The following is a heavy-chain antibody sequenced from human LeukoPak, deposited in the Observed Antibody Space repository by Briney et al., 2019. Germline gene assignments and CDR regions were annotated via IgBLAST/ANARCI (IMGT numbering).Heavy chain of an antibody. J-gene: IGHJ4*02. CDR2: ISSSSSYI. Sequence: PGGSLRLSCAASGFTFSSYEMSWVRQAPGKGLEWVSSISSSSSYIYYADSVKGRFTISRDNAKNSLYLQMNSLRAEDTAVYYCARGGSIAANWGQGTLVTVSS. V-gene: IGHV3-21*01. CDR1: GFTFSSYE. D-gene: IGHD6-13*01. CDR3: ARGGSIAAN.